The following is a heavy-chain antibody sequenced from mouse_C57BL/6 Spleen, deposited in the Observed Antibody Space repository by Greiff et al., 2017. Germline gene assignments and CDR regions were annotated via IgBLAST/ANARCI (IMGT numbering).Heavy chain of an antibody. CDR1: GYSFTGYF. Sequence: VQLQQSGPELVKPGDSVKISCKASGYSFTGYFMNWVMPSHGKSLEWIGRINPYNGDTYYNQKFKGKATLTVDKSSSTAHMELRSLTSEDSAVYYCARDYGSSHWYFDVWGTGTTVTVSS. V-gene: IGHV1-20*01. CDR2: INPYNGDT. J-gene: IGHJ1*03. D-gene: IGHD1-1*01. CDR3: ARDYGSSHWYFDV.